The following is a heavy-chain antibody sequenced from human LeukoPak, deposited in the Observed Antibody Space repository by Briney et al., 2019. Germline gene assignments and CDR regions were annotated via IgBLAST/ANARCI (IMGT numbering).Heavy chain of an antibody. V-gene: IGHV3-23*01. CDR2: ISGSGGIT. Sequence: GGSLRLSCAASGFTFSNYAVSWVRQAPGKGLEWVSTISGSGGITYYADSVKGRFTISRDTSKNTLYLQMNSLRAEDTAVYYCAKASRSGVAATASGWYFDPWGRGTLVTVSS. CDR1: GFTFSNYA. J-gene: IGHJ2*01. D-gene: IGHD6-13*01. CDR3: AKASRSGVAATASGWYFDP.